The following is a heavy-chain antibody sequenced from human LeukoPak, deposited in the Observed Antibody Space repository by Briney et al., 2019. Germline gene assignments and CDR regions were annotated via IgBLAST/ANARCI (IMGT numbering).Heavy chain of an antibody. CDR3: AKDALGYCSGGSCYAMSFDY. Sequence: GGSLRLSCAASGFTFSSYAMSWVRQAPGKGLEWVSAISGSGGSTYCADSVKRRFTISRDNSKNTLYLQMNSLRAEDTAVYYCAKDALGYCSGGSCYAMSFDYWGQGTLDTVSS. V-gene: IGHV3-23*01. CDR1: GFTFSSYA. J-gene: IGHJ4*02. D-gene: IGHD2-15*01. CDR2: ISGSGGST.